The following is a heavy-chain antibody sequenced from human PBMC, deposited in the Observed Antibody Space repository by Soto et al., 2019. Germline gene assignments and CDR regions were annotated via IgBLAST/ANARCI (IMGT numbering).Heavy chain of an antibody. Sequence: HPGGSLRLSCAASGFTFSSSGMHWVRQAPGKGLEWVAVISYDGSIKYYADSVRGRFTISRDNSKNTLYLQMNSLRAEDTAMFYCAKEETAAGGIGAFDIWGQGTLVTVSS. D-gene: IGHD6-13*01. J-gene: IGHJ3*02. CDR3: AKEETAAGGIGAFDI. CDR2: ISYDGSIK. CDR1: GFTFSSSG. V-gene: IGHV3-30*18.